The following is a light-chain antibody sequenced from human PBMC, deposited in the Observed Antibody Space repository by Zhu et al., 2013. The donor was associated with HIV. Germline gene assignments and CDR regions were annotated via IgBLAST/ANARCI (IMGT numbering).Light chain of an antibody. V-gene: IGKV3-11*01. CDR3: QQRSNWPPT. Sequence: EIVLTQSPATLSLSPGERATLSCRASQSVSSYLAWYQQKPGQAPRLLIYDASRRATGIPARFSASGSETDFTLTISSLEPEDFAVYYCQQRSNWPPTFGGGTKVEIK. J-gene: IGKJ4*01. CDR1: QSVSSY. CDR2: DAS.